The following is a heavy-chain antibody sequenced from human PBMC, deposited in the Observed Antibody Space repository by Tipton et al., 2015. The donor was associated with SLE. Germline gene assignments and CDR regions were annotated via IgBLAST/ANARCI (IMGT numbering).Heavy chain of an antibody. Sequence: SLRLSCVASGFRFSTYEMIWVRQAPGKGLEWVAYIGSSDNVRHYVDSVKGRFTISRDSAKNSLYLQMNSLRVEDTAVYYCAAPTGGLPYYYYGADVWGQGTTVAVSS. CDR1: GFRFSTYE. D-gene: IGHD1-1*01. J-gene: IGHJ6*02. CDR3: AAPTGGLPYYYYGADV. V-gene: IGHV3-48*03. CDR2: IGSSDNVR.